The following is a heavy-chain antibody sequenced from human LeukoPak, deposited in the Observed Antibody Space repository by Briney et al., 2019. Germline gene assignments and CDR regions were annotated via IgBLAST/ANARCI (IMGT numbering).Heavy chain of an antibody. CDR1: GFTFSDYS. Sequence: PGGSLRLSCAASGFTFSDYSMNWVRQAPGKGLEWISYIGIDSGNTNYADSVKGRFTISGDKAKNSLYLQMNSLRVEDRAVYYCARDYKYAFDNWGQGTLVTVSS. V-gene: IGHV3-48*01. CDR3: ARDYKYAFDN. CDR2: IGIDSGNT. D-gene: IGHD5-24*01. J-gene: IGHJ4*02.